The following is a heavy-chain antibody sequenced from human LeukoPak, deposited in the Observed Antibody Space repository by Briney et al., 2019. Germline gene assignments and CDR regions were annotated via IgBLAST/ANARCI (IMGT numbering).Heavy chain of an antibody. V-gene: IGHV1-46*01. J-gene: IGHJ4*02. CDR1: GYIFTNFF. Sequence: PGASVKVSCKASGYIFTNFFMHWVRQAPGQGLEWMGVIHPSGGSTSYAQKFQGRVTMTRDTSTSTVHMELSGLRSEDTAVYYCARDQEAFDYWGQGTLVTVSS. CDR2: IHPSGGST. CDR3: ARDQEAFDY.